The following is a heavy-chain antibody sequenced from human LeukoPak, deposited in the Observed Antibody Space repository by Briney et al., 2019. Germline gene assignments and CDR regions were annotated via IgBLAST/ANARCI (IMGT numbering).Heavy chain of an antibody. D-gene: IGHD3-9*01. CDR2: IGASGGST. J-gene: IGHJ4*02. Sequence: PGGSLRLSCAASGFTVSDYYMNWIRQAPGKGLEWVSGIGASGGSTYYADSVKGRFTISRDNSKNTLYLQMNSLRTEDTAVYYCAKAEGYDILTGLDYWGQGTLVTVSS. V-gene: IGHV3-23*01. CDR3: AKAEGYDILTGLDY. CDR1: GFTVSDYY.